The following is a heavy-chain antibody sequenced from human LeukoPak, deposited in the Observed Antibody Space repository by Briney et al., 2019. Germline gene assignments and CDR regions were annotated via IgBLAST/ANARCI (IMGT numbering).Heavy chain of an antibody. CDR2: IYYSGST. CDR1: GGSISSGGYY. CDR3: ARDRGIDSSGYDY. D-gene: IGHD3-22*01. J-gene: IGHJ4*02. V-gene: IGHV4-31*03. Sequence: SQTLTLTCTVAGGSISSGGYYWSWIRQHPGKGLEWIGYIYYSGSTYYNPSLKSRVTISVDTSKNQFSLKLSSVTAADTAVYYCARDRGIDSSGYDYWGQGTLVTVSS.